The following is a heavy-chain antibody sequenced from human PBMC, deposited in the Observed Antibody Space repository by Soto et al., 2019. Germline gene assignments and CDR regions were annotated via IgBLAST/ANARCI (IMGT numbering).Heavy chain of an antibody. V-gene: IGHV3-66*01. CDR1: GFTVSSNY. Sequence: EVQLVESGGGLVQPGGSLRLSCAASGFTVSSNYMSWVRQAPGKGLEWVSGIYSGGSTYYADYVKSRFTITRDNYKNTLDLQMNSLRAEDTAVYYCARDESVSSTNAFDIWGQGTMVTVSS. J-gene: IGHJ3*02. CDR3: ARDESVSSTNAFDI. CDR2: IYSGGST. D-gene: IGHD1-26*01.